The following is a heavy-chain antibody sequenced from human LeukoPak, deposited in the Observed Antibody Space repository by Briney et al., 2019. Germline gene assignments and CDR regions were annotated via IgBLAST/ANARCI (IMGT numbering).Heavy chain of an antibody. D-gene: IGHD2-15*01. Sequence: SETLSLTCTVSGGSISSGSYYWSWIRQPAGKGLEWIGRIYTSGSTHYNPSRKRRVTISVDRSKNKFTLKLSSVTAADTAVEYCARQGVVGPLTFDYWGQGTLVAVST. CDR1: GGSISSGSYY. V-gene: IGHV4-61*02. CDR3: ARQGVVGPLTFDY. CDR2: IYTSGST. J-gene: IGHJ4*02.